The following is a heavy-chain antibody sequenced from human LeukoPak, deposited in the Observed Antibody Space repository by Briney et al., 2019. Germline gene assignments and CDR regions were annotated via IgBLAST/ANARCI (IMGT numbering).Heavy chain of an antibody. CDR2: INPDTGGT. D-gene: IGHD1-26*01. Sequence: ASVKVSRTASGYTFTDYYMHWVRQAPGQGLEWMGWINPDTGGTNYAQNFQGRVTMTRDASISTAYMELSRLTSDDTAAYYCATTHSGTYYAHFDYWGQGTLVTVSS. V-gene: IGHV1-2*02. J-gene: IGHJ4*02. CDR1: GYTFTDYY. CDR3: ATTHSGTYYAHFDY.